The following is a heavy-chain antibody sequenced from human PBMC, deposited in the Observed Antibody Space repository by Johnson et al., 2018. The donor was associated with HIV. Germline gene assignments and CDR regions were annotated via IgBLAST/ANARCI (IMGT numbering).Heavy chain of an antibody. J-gene: IGHJ3*02. CDR2: MSYDGINT. CDR3: TRDAKLRPLDGPDDAFDI. D-gene: IGHD2-2*03. CDR1: GFTFSSNP. V-gene: IGHV3-30-3*01. Sequence: QMQLVESGGGVVQPGRSLRLSCAASGFTFSSNPMHWVRQAPGKGLEWVAVMSYDGINTYYADSVKGRFTISRDNSKNTLYLQMNSLNTEYTAVYYCTRDAKLRPLDGPDDAFDIWGQGTMVTVSS.